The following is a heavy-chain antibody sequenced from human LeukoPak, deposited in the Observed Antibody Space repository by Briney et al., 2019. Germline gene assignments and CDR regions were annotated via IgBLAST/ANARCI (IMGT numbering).Heavy chain of an antibody. CDR1: GFTFSSHW. CDR2: IKQDGSEK. V-gene: IGHV3-7*01. J-gene: IGHJ4*02. CDR3: ASLDY. Sequence: QPGGSLRLSCAAFGFTFSSHWMNWVRQAPGKGLEWVANIKQDGSEKYYVDSVKGRFTISRDNAKNSLYPQMNSLRAEDTAVYYCASLDYWGQGILVTVSS.